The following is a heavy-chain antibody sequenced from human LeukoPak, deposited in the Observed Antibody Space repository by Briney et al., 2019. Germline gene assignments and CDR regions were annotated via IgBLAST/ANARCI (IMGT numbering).Heavy chain of an antibody. Sequence: PSETLSLTCAVPGGSISSGGYSWSWIRQPPGKGLEWIGYIYHSGSTYYNPSLKSRVTISVDRSKNQFSLKLSSVTAADTAVYYCARVYSYGFDYWGQGTLVTVSS. V-gene: IGHV4-30-2*01. J-gene: IGHJ4*02. CDR3: ARVYSYGFDY. CDR1: GGSISSGGYS. D-gene: IGHD5-18*01. CDR2: IYHSGST.